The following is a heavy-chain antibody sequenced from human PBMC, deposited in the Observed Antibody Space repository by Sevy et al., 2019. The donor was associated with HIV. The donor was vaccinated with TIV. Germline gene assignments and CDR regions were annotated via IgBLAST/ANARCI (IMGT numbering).Heavy chain of an antibody. D-gene: IGHD3-10*01. CDR2: IESSSSTI. V-gene: IGHV3-48*01. J-gene: IGHJ4*01. CDR3: TRDLTGVRGVIRFDY. CDR1: GFTFSSYS. Sequence: GGSLRLSCAASGFTFSSYSMNWVRQAPGKGLEWVSNIESSSSTIYDADSVKGRFTISRDNARNSLYLQMNSLRAEDTAVYYCTRDLTGVRGVIRFDYWGHGALVTVSS.